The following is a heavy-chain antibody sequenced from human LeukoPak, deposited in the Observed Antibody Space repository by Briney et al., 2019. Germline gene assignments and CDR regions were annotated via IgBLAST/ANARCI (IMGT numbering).Heavy chain of an antibody. D-gene: IGHD3-22*01. J-gene: IGHJ4*02. CDR1: GFTFSSYA. Sequence: PGGSLRLSCAASGFTFSSYAMSWVRQAPGKGLEWVSAISGSGGSTYYADSVKGRFTISRDNSKNTLYLQMNSLRAEDTAVYYCAKVINYYDSSGSDYWGQGTLVTVSS. CDR3: AKVINYYDSSGSDY. V-gene: IGHV3-23*01. CDR2: ISGSGGST.